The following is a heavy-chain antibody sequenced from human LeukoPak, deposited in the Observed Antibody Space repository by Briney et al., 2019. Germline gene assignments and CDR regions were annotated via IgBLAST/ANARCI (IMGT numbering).Heavy chain of an antibody. D-gene: IGHD2-21*02. Sequence: GGSLRLPCAASGFAFSVYAMSWLRQPPGKGLEWVSTINANSGTTSYAASVRGRFTISRDNSKNALYLQLNALRADDTATYYCAKPISGGLAVTADWFHPWGQGTLVVVSS. J-gene: IGHJ5*01. CDR1: GFAFSVYA. V-gene: IGHV3-23*01. CDR3: AKPISGGLAVTADWFHP. CDR2: INANSGTT.